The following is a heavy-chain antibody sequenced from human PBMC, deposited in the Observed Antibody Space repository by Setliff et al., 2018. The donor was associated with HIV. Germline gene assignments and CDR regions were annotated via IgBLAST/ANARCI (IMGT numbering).Heavy chain of an antibody. Sequence: GESLTISCKASGYSFTSFWIGWVRQMSGKGPEWMGIIYPGDSDIRYSPSFQGQVTISADKSTNTAYLQWSSLKASDTAMYYCARRKGGGYNLYYFDFWGQGTLVTVSS. CDR3: ARRKGGGYNLYYFDF. CDR2: IYPGDSDI. J-gene: IGHJ4*02. V-gene: IGHV5-51*01. D-gene: IGHD5-12*01. CDR1: GYSFTSFW.